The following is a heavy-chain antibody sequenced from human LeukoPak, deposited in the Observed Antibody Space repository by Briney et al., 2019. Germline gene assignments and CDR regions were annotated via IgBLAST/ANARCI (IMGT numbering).Heavy chain of an antibody. V-gene: IGHV4-59*08. J-gene: IGHJ4*02. Sequence: SETLSLTCTVSGGSISSYYWNWIRQPPGKGLEWIGYIYYSGSTNYNPSLKSRVTISVDTSKNQFSLKLSSVTAADTAVYYCASHSTYYYDSSGYPFDYWGQGTLVTVSS. CDR1: GGSISSYY. CDR3: ASHSTYYYDSSGYPFDY. CDR2: IYYSGST. D-gene: IGHD3-22*01.